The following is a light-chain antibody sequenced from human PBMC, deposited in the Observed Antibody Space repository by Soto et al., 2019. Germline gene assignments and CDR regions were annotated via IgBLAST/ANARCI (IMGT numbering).Light chain of an antibody. CDR1: QSDSSSY. Sequence: EIVLTQSPGTLSLSPGERATLSCRASQSDSSSYLAWYQQKPGQAPRLLIYGASSRATGISDRFSGSGSGTDFTHSIIRLEPEDFAVYYCQQYGSSPPLTFGPGTKVDIK. CDR2: GAS. V-gene: IGKV3-20*01. CDR3: QQYGSSPPLT. J-gene: IGKJ3*01.